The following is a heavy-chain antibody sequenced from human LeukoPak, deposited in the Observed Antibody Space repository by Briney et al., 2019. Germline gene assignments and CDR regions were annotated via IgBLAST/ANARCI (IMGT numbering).Heavy chain of an antibody. D-gene: IGHD3-10*01. Sequence: GGSLRLSCAASGFTFRNCAMSWVRQAPGKGLEWVSGISGTGYNTYYADSVKGRFPISRENPKNTLYLQMNSLGAEDTAVYYCAKHVSGSLFYFDYWGQRTLVTVSS. CDR2: ISGTGYNT. V-gene: IGHV3-23*01. CDR3: AKHVSGSLFYFDY. CDR1: GFTFRNCA. J-gene: IGHJ4*02.